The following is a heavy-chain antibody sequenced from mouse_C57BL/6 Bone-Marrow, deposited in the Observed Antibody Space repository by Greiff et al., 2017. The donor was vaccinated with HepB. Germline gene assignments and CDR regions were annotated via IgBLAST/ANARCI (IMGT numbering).Heavy chain of an antibody. D-gene: IGHD6-2*01. CDR1: GFTFSSYT. Sequence: EVQLVESGGGLVKPGGSLKLSCAASGFTFSSYTMSWVRQTPEKRLEWVATISGGGGNTYYPDSVKGRFTISRDNAKNTLYLQMSSLRSEDTALYYCARDLSHWYFDVWGTGTTVTVSS. V-gene: IGHV5-9*01. CDR3: ARDLSHWYFDV. CDR2: ISGGGGNT. J-gene: IGHJ1*03.